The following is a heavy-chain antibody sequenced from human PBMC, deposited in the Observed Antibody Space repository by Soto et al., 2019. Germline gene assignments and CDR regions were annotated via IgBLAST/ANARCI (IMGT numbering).Heavy chain of an antibody. CDR2: IVPLFRTT. J-gene: IGHJ6*02. Sequence: SVKVSCKTSGGTFSSYAISWVRQAPGQGLEWMGGIVPLFRTTNYAQKFQGRVTITADTSTYTVYMELGGLRSGDTAVYCCARGGYSSTWSNLLDRSGLDVWGQGTTVTVSS. D-gene: IGHD6-13*01. CDR3: ARGGYSSTWSNLLDRSGLDV. CDR1: GGTFSSYA. V-gene: IGHV1-69*06.